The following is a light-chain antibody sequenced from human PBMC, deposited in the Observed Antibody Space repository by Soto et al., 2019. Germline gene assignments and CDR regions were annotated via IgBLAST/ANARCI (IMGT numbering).Light chain of an antibody. CDR2: AAS. J-gene: IGKJ1*01. CDR1: QSISSY. CDR3: QQSYGTPWT. V-gene: IGKV1-39*01. Sequence: IQMTHSPSFLSASVINRVTITCRASQSISSYLNWYQQTPGKAPQLLIYAASSLHSGVPSRFSASGSGTDFTLTIRSLQPEDFATYYCQQSYGTPWTFGQGTKVDI.